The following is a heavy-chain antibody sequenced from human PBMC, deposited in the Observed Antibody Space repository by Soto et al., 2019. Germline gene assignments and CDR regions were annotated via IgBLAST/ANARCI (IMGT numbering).Heavy chain of an antibody. CDR2: IGTAGDT. D-gene: IGHD2-15*01. CDR1: GFTFSSYD. V-gene: IGHV3-13*01. CDR3: ARSSRGLVVVAAMDV. Sequence: GGSLRLSCAASGFTFSSYDMHWVRQATGKGLEWVSAIGTAGDTYYPGSVKGRFTISRENAKNSLYLQMNSLRAGDTAVYYCARSSRGLVVVAAMDVWGKGTTVTVSS. J-gene: IGHJ6*03.